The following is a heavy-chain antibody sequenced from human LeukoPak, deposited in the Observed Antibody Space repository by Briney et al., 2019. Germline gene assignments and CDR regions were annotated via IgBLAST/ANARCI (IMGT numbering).Heavy chain of an antibody. D-gene: IGHD1-26*01. CDR2: ISGSGGST. J-gene: IGHJ4*02. Sequence: PGGSLRLSCAASGFTFSSYAMSWVRQAPGKGLEWVSAISGSGGSTYYADSVKGRFTISRDNSKNMLYLQMNSLRAEDTAVYYCAKDRLGAYYFDYWGQGTLVTVSS. CDR3: AKDRLGAYYFDY. V-gene: IGHV3-23*01. CDR1: GFTFSSYA.